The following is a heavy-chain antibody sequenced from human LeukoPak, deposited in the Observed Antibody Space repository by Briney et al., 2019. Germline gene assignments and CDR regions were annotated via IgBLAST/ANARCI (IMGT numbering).Heavy chain of an antibody. CDR3: ARLYSYGYIDY. J-gene: IGHJ4*02. D-gene: IGHD5-18*01. V-gene: IGHV4-34*01. CDR1: GGSFSGYY. CDR2: INHSGST. Sequence: SETLSLTCAVYGGSFSGYYWSWIRQPPGKGLEWIGEINHSGSTNYNPSLKSRVTISVDTSKNQFSLKLSSVTAADTAVYYCARLYSYGYIDYWGQGTLVTVSS.